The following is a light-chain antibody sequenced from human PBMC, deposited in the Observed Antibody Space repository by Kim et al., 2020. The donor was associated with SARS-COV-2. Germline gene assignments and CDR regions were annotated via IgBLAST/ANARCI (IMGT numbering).Light chain of an antibody. CDR2: GKN. CDR3: NSRDSNDNVV. CDR1: SRRSYY. V-gene: IGLV3-19*01. J-gene: IGLJ2*01. Sequence: VALGQTVRITCQGDSRRSYYATWYQQKPGQAPIVVIYGKNNRPSGIPDRFSGSSPGNTASLTITGTQAGDEADYYCNSRDSNDNVVFGGGTKLTVL.